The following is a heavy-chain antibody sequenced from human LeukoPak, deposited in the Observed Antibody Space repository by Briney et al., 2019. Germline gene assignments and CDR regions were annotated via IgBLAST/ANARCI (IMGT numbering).Heavy chain of an antibody. V-gene: IGHV3-66*01. CDR1: GFTVSNNH. CDR3: ARAYNWNAKDWFDP. Sequence: GGSLRLSCVASGFTVSNNHVSWVRQAPGKGLEWVSLIDNVGGTYYADSVKGRFTISRDNAKNSLYLQMNSLRAEDTAVYYCARAYNWNAKDWFDPWGQGTLVTVSS. CDR2: IDNVGGT. J-gene: IGHJ5*02. D-gene: IGHD1-20*01.